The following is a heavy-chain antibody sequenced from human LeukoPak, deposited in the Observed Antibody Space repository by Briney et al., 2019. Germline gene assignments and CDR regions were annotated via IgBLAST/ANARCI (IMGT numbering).Heavy chain of an antibody. CDR2: IYYSGST. CDR3: ARVTGIVVPAAIPVFGRWFDP. J-gene: IGHJ5*02. Sequence: SQTLSLTCTVSGGSISSGDYYWSWIRQPPGKGLEWIGYIYYSGSTNYNPSLKSRVTISVDTSKNQFSLKLSSVTAADTAVYYCARVTGIVVPAAIPVFGRWFDPWGQGTLVTVSS. V-gene: IGHV4-61*08. CDR1: GGSISSGDYY. D-gene: IGHD2-2*01.